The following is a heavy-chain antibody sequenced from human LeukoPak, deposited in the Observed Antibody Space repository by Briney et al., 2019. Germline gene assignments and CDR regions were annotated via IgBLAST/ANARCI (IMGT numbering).Heavy chain of an antibody. Sequence: PGGSLRLSCAASVFTSTSSAMHRVPPAPGKGLGWVAVISYDGCNKYYAHSVKGRLTISRDNSKNTLYLQMNSLSAEDTAVYYCARQGLSYFDYWGQGTLVTVPS. CDR3: ARQGLSYFDY. V-gene: IGHV3-30-3*01. CDR2: ISYDGCNK. CDR1: VFTSTSSA. J-gene: IGHJ4*02.